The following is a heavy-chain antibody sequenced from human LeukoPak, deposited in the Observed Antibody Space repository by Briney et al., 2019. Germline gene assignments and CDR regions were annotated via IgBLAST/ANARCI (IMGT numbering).Heavy chain of an antibody. D-gene: IGHD4-17*01. J-gene: IGHJ5*02. Sequence: GGTLRLSCAASGSTFSSFAMSWVRQAPGKGLEWVSTISGSGGSTNYADSVKGRFTFSRDNSKKTLYLQMNSLRAEDTAVYYCAKDLPDYGDYIEGSWGQGTLVTVSS. V-gene: IGHV3-23*01. CDR1: GSTFSSFA. CDR3: AKDLPDYGDYIEGS. CDR2: ISGSGGST.